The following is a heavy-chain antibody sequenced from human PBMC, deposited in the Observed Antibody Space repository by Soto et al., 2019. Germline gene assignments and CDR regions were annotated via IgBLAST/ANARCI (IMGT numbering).Heavy chain of an antibody. CDR1: GGTFSSYA. D-gene: IGHD5-18*01. V-gene: IGHV1-69*13. CDR2: IIPILGTA. CDR3: ARVVDTAMAPNTYYYYGMDV. Sequence: ASVKVSCKASGGTFSSYAISWVRQAPGQGLEWMGGIIPILGTANYAQKFQGRVTITADESTSTAYMELSSLRSEDTAVYYCARVVDTAMAPNTYYYYGMDVWGQGTTVTVSS. J-gene: IGHJ6*02.